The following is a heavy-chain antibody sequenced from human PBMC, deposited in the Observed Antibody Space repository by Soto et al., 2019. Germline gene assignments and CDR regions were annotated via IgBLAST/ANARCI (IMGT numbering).Heavy chain of an antibody. J-gene: IGHJ1*01. D-gene: IGHD1-26*01. V-gene: IGHV4-59*01. Sequence: SETLSLTCTVSGGSISSYDWSWIRQPPGKGLEWIGYIYYSGSTNYNPSLKSRVTISVDTSKNQFSLKLSSVTAADTAVYYCASWESGSYGYFQHWGQGTLVTVSS. CDR3: ASWESGSYGYFQH. CDR1: GGSISSYD. CDR2: IYYSGST.